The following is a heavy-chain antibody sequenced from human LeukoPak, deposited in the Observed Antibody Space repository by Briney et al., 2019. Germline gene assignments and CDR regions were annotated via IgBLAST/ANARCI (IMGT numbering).Heavy chain of an antibody. CDR1: GYTFTSYY. J-gene: IGHJ3*02. V-gene: IGHV1-46*01. CDR2: INPSGGST. Sequence: ASVKVSCKASGYTFTSYYMHWVRQAPGQGLEWMGIINPSGGSTSYAWKFQGRVTMTRATSTSTDYMELSSLRSKDTAVYYCAREGYASNGYPFFYIWGQGTMVTASS. D-gene: IGHD2-15*01. CDR3: AREGYASNGYPFFYI.